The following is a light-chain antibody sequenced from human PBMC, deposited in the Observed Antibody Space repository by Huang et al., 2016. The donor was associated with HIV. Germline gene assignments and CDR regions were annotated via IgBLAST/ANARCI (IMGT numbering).Light chain of an antibody. CDR2: GAS. CDR3: QQYNNWPPWT. J-gene: IGKJ1*01. V-gene: IGKV3D-15*01. CDR1: QSIGSN. Sequence: EIVMTQSPATLSVSPGERATLSCRAGQSIGSNLAWYQQKRGQAPRLLIYGASTRANCIPTRFSGSGSGTEFTITISSLQSEDFALYYCQQYNNWPPWTFGQGTKVEIK.